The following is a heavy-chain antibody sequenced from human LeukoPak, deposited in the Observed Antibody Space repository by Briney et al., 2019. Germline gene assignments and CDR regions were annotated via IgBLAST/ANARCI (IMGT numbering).Heavy chain of an antibody. V-gene: IGHV3-48*03. CDR3: AELGITMIGGV. J-gene: IGHJ6*04. CDR1: GFTFSSYE. CDR2: ISSSGSTI. Sequence: GGSLRLSCAASGFTFSSYEMKWVRQAPGKGREGGSYISSSGSTIEYADSEKGRFTISRDNAKNSLYLKMNRVRAEDTAVYYCAELGITMIGGVWGKGTTVTLSS. D-gene: IGHD3-10*02.